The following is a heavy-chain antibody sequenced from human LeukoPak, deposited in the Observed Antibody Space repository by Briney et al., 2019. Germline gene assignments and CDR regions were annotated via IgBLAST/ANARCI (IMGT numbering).Heavy chain of an antibody. CDR1: GGSFSGYY. Sequence: PSETLSLTCAVYGGSFSGYYWSWIRQPPGKGLEWIGEINHSGSTNYNPSLKSRVTISVDTSKNQFSLKLSSVTAADTAVYYCEGSFYGSGTDTWGQGTLVTVSS. J-gene: IGHJ5*02. CDR2: INHSGST. V-gene: IGHV4-34*01. CDR3: EGSFYGSGTDT. D-gene: IGHD3-10*01.